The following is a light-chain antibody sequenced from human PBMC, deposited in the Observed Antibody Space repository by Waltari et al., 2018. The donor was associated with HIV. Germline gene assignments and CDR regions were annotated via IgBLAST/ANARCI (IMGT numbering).Light chain of an antibody. V-gene: IGKV4-1*01. CDR3: QQYYSSPLT. J-gene: IGKJ4*01. CDR2: WAS. Sequence: DIVMTQSPDSLAVSLGERATINCKSSQSVLYSSNNKNYLAWYQQKPGQPPKLLIYWASTRESGVPARFSGSGSGTDFTLTISSLQAEDVAVYYCQQYYSSPLTFGGGTKVEFK. CDR1: QSVLYSSNNKNY.